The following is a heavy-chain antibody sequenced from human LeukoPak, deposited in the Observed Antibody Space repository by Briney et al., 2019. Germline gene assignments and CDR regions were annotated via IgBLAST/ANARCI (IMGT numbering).Heavy chain of an antibody. CDR3: ARALAWGGSSYSYYCMDV. J-gene: IGHJ6*03. Sequence: ASVKVSCKASGYTFSDYDINWVRQATGQGRERMGWINPNSGNAGYAQKFQGRVTMTRNTSISTAYMELSSLRSEDTAVYYCARALAWGGSSYSYYCMDVWDKGTTVTVSS. V-gene: IGHV1-8*01. D-gene: IGHD1-26*01. CDR1: GYTFSDYD. CDR2: INPNSGNA.